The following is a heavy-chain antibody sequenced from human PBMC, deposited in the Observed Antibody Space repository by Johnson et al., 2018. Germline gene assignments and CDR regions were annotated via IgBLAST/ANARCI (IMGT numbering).Heavy chain of an antibody. D-gene: IGHD1-26*01. J-gene: IGHJ1*01. CDR1: GFTFSSYS. V-gene: IGHV3-48*02. CDR2: ISSSSSTI. CDR3: ARAIVGKGYFQH. Sequence: VQLLESGGGLVQPGGSLRLSCAASGFTFSSYSMNWVRQAPGKGLEGVSYISSSSSTIYYADSVTGRFTISRDNAKNSLYLQMNSLRDEDTAVYYCARAIVGKGYFQHWGQGTLVTVSS.